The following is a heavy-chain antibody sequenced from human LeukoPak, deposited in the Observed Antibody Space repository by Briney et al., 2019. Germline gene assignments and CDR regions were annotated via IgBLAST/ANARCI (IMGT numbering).Heavy chain of an antibody. D-gene: IGHD3-3*01. Sequence: ASVKVSCKVSGYTLTELSMHWVRQAPGKGLEWMGGFDPYDGETIYAQKFQGRVTMTEDTSTDTAYMELSRLRSDDTAMYYCARGQDFWSGYSDAFDIWGQGTMVTVSS. CDR2: FDPYDGET. V-gene: IGHV1-24*01. J-gene: IGHJ3*02. CDR3: ARGQDFWSGYSDAFDI. CDR1: GYTLTELS.